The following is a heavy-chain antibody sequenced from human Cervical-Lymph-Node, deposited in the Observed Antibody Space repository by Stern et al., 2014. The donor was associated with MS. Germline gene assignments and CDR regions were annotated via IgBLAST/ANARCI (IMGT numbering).Heavy chain of an antibody. D-gene: IGHD3-22*01. CDR3: AAEPMYYSDSVGAFDI. Sequence: QMQLVQSGPEVKKPGTSVKVSCKASGFTFTSSAVQWVRQARGQRLEWIGWIVVGSGNTNYAQKFQERVTITRDMSTSTAYRELSSLRSEDTAVYYCAAEPMYYSDSVGAFDIWGQGTMVTVSS. CDR1: GFTFTSSA. J-gene: IGHJ3*02. CDR2: IVVGSGNT. V-gene: IGHV1-58*01.